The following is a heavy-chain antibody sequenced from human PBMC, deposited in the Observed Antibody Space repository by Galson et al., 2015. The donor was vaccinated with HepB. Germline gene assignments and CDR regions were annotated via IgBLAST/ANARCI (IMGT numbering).Heavy chain of an antibody. Sequence: QSGAEVKKPGESLKISCKGSGYSFTSYWIGWVRQMPGKGLEWMGIIYPGDSDTRYSPSFQGQVTISADKSISTAYLQWSSLKASDTAMYYCARQGFGGYDCSSTSCEGAPFDYWGQGTLVTVSS. J-gene: IGHJ4*02. CDR3: ARQGFGGYDCSSTSCEGAPFDY. CDR2: IYPGDSDT. CDR1: GYSFTSYW. D-gene: IGHD2-2*01. V-gene: IGHV5-51*01.